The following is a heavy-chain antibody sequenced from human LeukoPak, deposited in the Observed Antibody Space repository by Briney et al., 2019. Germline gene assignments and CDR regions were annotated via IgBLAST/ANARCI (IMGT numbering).Heavy chain of an antibody. CDR2: IYYSGST. CDR3: ARVRGYYDSSGYDH. Sequence: PAETLSLTCTVSGVSISSYYWSWIRQPPGKGLEWIGYIYYSGSTNYNPALTSRVTISEDTSKNQISLKLSSVTAADTAVYYCARVRGYYDSSGYDHWGQGTLVTVSS. CDR1: GVSISSYY. J-gene: IGHJ4*02. V-gene: IGHV4-59*01. D-gene: IGHD3-22*01.